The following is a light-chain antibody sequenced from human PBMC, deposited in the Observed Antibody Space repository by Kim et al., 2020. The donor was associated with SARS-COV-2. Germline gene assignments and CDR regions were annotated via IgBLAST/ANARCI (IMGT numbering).Light chain of an antibody. Sequence: EIVMTQSPATLSVSPGERAPLSCRASQSVSSNLAWYQQKPGQAPGLLIYGASTSATGIRPRFSGSGSGTEYTLTISSLQSEDYAVYYCQRYNNWPPEGTFGQGTQLEIK. V-gene: IGKV3-15*01. CDR2: GAS. J-gene: IGKJ5*01. CDR1: QSVSSN. CDR3: QRYNNWPPEGT.